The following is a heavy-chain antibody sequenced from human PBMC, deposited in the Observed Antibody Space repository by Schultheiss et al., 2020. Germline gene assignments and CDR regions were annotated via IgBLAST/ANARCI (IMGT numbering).Heavy chain of an antibody. J-gene: IGHJ6*02. V-gene: IGHV1-18*01. CDR2: ISAYNGNT. CDR1: GYTFTSYG. Sequence: ASVTVSCKASGYTFTSYGISWVRQAPGQGLEWMGWISAYNGNTNYAQKLQGRVTMTTDTSTSTAYMELRSLRSDDTALYYCARAYYGSGSSVPYYYYGMDVWGQGTTVTVYS. D-gene: IGHD3-10*01. CDR3: ARAYYGSGSSVPYYYYGMDV.